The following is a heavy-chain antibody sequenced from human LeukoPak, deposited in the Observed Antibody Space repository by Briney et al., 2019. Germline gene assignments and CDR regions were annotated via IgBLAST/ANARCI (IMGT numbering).Heavy chain of an antibody. CDR2: IYSGGNI. V-gene: IGHV3-53*01. CDR1: GFTVSSTY. J-gene: IGHJ4*02. Sequence: GGSLRLSCAASGFTVSSTYMSWVRQAPGKGLEWVSVIYSGGNIYYIESVKGRFTISRDTSKNTLYLQMYSLRAEDTAVYFCAGRHCSGGGCYFAGADPFDYWGQGTLVTVSS. D-gene: IGHD2-15*01. CDR3: AGRHCSGGGCYFAGADPFDY.